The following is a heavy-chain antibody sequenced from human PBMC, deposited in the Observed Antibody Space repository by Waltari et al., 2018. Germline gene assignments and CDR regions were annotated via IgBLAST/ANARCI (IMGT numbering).Heavy chain of an antibody. Sequence: QVQLQQWGAGLLKPSETLSLTCAVYGGSFSGYYWSWIRQPPGKGLEWIGEINHSGSTNYNPSLKSRVTISVDTSKNQFSLKLSSVTAADTAVYYCARLYGDYYYYYYMDVWGKGTTVTVSS. J-gene: IGHJ6*03. D-gene: IGHD4-17*01. CDR2: INHSGST. CDR1: GGSFSGYY. V-gene: IGHV4-34*01. CDR3: ARLYGDYYYYYYMDV.